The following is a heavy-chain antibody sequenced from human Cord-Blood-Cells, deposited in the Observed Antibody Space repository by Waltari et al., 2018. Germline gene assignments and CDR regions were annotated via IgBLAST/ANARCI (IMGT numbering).Heavy chain of an antibody. CDR2: ISWDGGST. CDR3: AKSRNRRNVVIIKGFDY. V-gene: IGHV3-43*01. D-gene: IGHD3-3*01. CDR1: GFTFDDYT. J-gene: IGHJ4*02. Sequence: EVQLVESGGVVVQPGGSLRLSCAASGFTFDDYTMHWVRQAPGKGLEWVSLISWDGGSTYYADSVKGRFTISRDNSKNSLYLQMNSLRTEDTALYYCAKSRNRRNVVIIKGFDYWGQGTLVTVSS.